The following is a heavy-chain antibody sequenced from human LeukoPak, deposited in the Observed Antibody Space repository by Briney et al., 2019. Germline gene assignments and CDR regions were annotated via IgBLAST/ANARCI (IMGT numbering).Heavy chain of an antibody. V-gene: IGHV5-51*01. J-gene: IGHJ4*02. CDR1: GYSFTNYW. Sequence: GESLKISCKGSGYSFTNYWIAWVRQMPGKGLEWMGIIYPGDSETRYSPSFQGQVSISANRTISTAYLQWSSLKASDTAMYYCARSGGMVIEGFDYWGQGTLVTVSS. CDR2: IYPGDSET. CDR3: ARSGGMVIEGFDY. D-gene: IGHD3-22*01.